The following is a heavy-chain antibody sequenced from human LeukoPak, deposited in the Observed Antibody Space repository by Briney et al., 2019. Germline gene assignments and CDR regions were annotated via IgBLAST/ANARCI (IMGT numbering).Heavy chain of an antibody. CDR2: ISGSGGST. D-gene: IGHD3-22*01. CDR1: GFTFSSYA. V-gene: IGHV3-23*01. Sequence: GGFLRLSCAASGFTFSSYAMSWVRQAPGKGLEWVSAISGSGGSTYYAGSVKGRFTISRDNSKNTLYLQMNSLRAEDTAVYYCAKAATPRHCYDSSGYQYQFDYWGQGTLVTVSS. CDR3: AKAATPRHCYDSSGYQYQFDY. J-gene: IGHJ4*02.